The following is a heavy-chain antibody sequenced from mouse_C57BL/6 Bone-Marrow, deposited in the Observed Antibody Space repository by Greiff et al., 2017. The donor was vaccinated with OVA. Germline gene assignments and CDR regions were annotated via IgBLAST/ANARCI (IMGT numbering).Heavy chain of an antibody. V-gene: IGHV2-9-1*01. Sequence: VQLVESGPGLVAPSQSLSITCTVSGFPLPSYAISWVRQPPGKGLEWLGVIWTGGGTNYNSALKSRLSISKDNSKSQVFLKMNSLQTDDTASYYCARNPFSYYYGSMDYWGQGTSVTVSS. CDR2: IWTGGGT. CDR1: GFPLPSYA. CDR3: ARNPFSYYYGSMDY. D-gene: IGHD1-1*01. J-gene: IGHJ4*01.